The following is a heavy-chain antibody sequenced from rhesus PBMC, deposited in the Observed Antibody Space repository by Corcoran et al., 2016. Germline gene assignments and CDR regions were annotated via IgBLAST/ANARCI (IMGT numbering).Heavy chain of an antibody. D-gene: IGHD1-44*01. CDR2: SYGVGGST. CDR1: GGCIRRSNW. Sequence: QVQLQESGPAVVKPSETLSLTCAVSGGCIRRSNWWSWIRPSPGKGLEWGGGSYGVGGSTEYNPSRKSRVTISKDTSKNQFSLKLSSVTAADTAVYYCARQSGNAQFDYWGQGVLVTVSS. CDR3: ARQSGNAQFDY. J-gene: IGHJ4*01. V-gene: IGHV4-93*02.